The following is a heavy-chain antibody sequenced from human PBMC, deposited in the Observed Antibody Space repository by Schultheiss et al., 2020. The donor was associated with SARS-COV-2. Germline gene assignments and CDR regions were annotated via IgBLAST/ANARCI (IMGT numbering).Heavy chain of an antibody. CDR3: ARVHSSSWDWGY. D-gene: IGHD6-13*01. CDR2: IIPIFGTA. Sequence: SVKVSCKASGGTFNSYAISWVRQAPGQGLEWMGGIIPIFGTANYAQKFQGRVTITADESTSTAYMELSSLTSEDTAVYYCARVHSSSWDWGYWGQGTLVTVSS. CDR1: GGTFNSYA. J-gene: IGHJ4*02. V-gene: IGHV1-69*13.